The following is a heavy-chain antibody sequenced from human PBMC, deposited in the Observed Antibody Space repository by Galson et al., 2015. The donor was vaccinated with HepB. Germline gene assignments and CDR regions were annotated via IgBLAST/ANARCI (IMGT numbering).Heavy chain of an antibody. D-gene: IGHD3-16*02. J-gene: IGHJ4*02. V-gene: IGHV3-7*01. Sequence: SLRLSCAASGFIFSSYWMSWVRQAPGKGLEWVANIKEDGSEKNCVDSVKGRFTISRDNAKNLLFLQMNSLRAEDTAVYYCARNWVEVWGSNRFRLIGKENVFDRWGQGTLVTVSS. CDR2: IKEDGSEK. CDR3: ARNWVEVWGSNRFRLIGKENVFDR. CDR1: GFIFSSYW.